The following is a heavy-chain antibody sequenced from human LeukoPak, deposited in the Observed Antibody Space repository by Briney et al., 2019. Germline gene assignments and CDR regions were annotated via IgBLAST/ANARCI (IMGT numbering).Heavy chain of an antibody. CDR2: INPNSDGT. J-gene: IGHJ4*02. D-gene: IGHD2-2*01. CDR3: ARGYRGSTRCYSFIDY. Sequence: ASVKVSCKASGYTFTGYYLHWVRQAPGQGLEWMGWINPNSDGTKYAQKFQGRVTMTRDTSITTAYMELSRLRSDDTAVYYCARGYRGSTRCYSFIDYWGQGTLVTVSS. V-gene: IGHV1-2*02. CDR1: GYTFTGYY.